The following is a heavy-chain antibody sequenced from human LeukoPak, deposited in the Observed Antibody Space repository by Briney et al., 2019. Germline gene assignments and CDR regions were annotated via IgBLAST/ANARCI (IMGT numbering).Heavy chain of an antibody. CDR2: MYYSGST. CDR3: AKWFGWD. J-gene: IGHJ3*01. V-gene: IGHV4-39*07. D-gene: IGHD3-10*01. CDR1: GGSISSSNYY. Sequence: SETLSLTCTVSGGSISSSNYYWGWIRQPPGKGLEWIGSMYYSGSTYYNPSLKSRVTISVDTSKNQFSLKLSSVTAADTAVYYCAKWFGWDWGQGIMVTVSS.